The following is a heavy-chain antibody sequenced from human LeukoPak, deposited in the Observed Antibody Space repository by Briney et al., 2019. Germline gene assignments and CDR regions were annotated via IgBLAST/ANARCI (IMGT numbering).Heavy chain of an antibody. CDR2: ISAYNGNT. CDR1: GYTFTSYG. J-gene: IGHJ4*02. CDR3: ARDVPYYKYYETGVLN. V-gene: IGHV1-18*01. D-gene: IGHD3-3*01. Sequence: GASVKVSCKASGYTFTSYGISWVRQAPGQGLEWMGWISAYNGNTNYAQKLQGRVTMTTDTSTSTAYMELRSLRFDDTAVYYCARDVPYYKYYETGVLNWGQGTLVTVSS.